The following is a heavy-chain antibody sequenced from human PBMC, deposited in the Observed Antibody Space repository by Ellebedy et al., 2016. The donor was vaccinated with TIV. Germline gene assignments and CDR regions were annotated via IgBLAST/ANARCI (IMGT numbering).Heavy chain of an antibody. V-gene: IGHV3-7*01. CDR2: IKQDGGEK. Sequence: GESLKISCVASGFTFSGYSMSWGRQARGKGLEWVATIKQDGGEKFYVDSVKGRFTISRDNAKNSVYLQMDRLRGEDTAVYYCARGWWDYGAWGQGTLVTVSS. CDR1: GFTFSGYS. CDR3: ARGWWDYGA. D-gene: IGHD4/OR15-4a*01. J-gene: IGHJ5*02.